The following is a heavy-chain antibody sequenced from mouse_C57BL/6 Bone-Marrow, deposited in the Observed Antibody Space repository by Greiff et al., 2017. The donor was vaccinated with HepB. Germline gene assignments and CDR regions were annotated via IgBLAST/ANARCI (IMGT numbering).Heavy chain of an antibody. CDR2: IDPENGDT. V-gene: IGHV14-4*01. D-gene: IGHD2-4*01. Sequence: EVQGVESGAELVRPGASVKLSCTASGFNIKDDYMHWVKQRPEQGLEWIGWIDPENGDTEYASKFQGKATITADTSSNTAYLQLSSLTSEDTAVYYCTSMITTLYRYFDVWGTGTTVTVSS. CDR1: GFNIKDDY. CDR3: TSMITTLYRYFDV. J-gene: IGHJ1*03.